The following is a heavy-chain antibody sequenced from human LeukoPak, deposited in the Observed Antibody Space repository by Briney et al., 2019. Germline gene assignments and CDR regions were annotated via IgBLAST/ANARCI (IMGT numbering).Heavy chain of an antibody. Sequence: GGSLRLSCVGFGFTFSDHYMDWVRQAPGKGLEWVGRSRNKPNGYTTEYATSLKGRFTISRDDSGTSLYLQLNSLKTDDTAVYYCPRNPNYSGNYYDPFDMWGQGTMVTVA. CDR3: PRNPNYSGNYYDPFDM. D-gene: IGHD1-26*01. CDR1: GFTFSDHY. J-gene: IGHJ3*02. CDR2: SRNKPNGYTT. V-gene: IGHV3-72*01.